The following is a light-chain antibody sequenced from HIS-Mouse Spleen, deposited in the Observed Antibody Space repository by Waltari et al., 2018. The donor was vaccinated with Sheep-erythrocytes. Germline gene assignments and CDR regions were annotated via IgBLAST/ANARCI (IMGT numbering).Light chain of an antibody. CDR1: SSDVGGYNY. Sequence: QSALTQPRSVSGSPGQSVTISCTGTSSDVGGYNYVSWYQQHPGKAPKLMIDDVSKRPPGVPDRVSGSKSGNTASLTISGLQAEDEADYYCCSYAGSYNHVFATGTKVTVL. J-gene: IGLJ1*01. CDR2: DVS. V-gene: IGLV2-11*01. CDR3: CSYAGSYNHV.